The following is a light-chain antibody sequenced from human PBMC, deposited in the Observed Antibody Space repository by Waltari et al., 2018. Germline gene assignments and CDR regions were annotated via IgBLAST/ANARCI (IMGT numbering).Light chain of an antibody. CDR2: QDM. V-gene: IGLV3-1*01. CDR3: QAWDTTIVV. Sequence: SYELTQPPSVSVSPGQTATITCSADTLGDSFVAWYQQQSGQSPVLVIHQDMKRPSGIPERFSGSNSGNTATLTISGTQVDDEADFYCQAWDTTIVVFGGGTKLTVL. CDR1: TLGDSF. J-gene: IGLJ2*01.